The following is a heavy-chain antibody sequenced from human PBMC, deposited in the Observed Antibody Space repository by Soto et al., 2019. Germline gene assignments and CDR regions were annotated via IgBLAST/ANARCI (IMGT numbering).Heavy chain of an antibody. CDR1: GFTFSTYG. V-gene: IGHV3-30*18. D-gene: IGHD2-2*02. Sequence: PGGSLRLSCAASGFTFSTYGMHWVRQSPGKGLEWVALISYDGSNKYYADSVKGRFTISRDTSKNTLYLQMNSLRAEDTAVYYCAKDFPPAVPAAIRTYFSHNAMDVWGQGTTVTVSS. CDR3: AKDFPPAVPAAIRTYFSHNAMDV. CDR2: ISYDGSNK. J-gene: IGHJ6*02.